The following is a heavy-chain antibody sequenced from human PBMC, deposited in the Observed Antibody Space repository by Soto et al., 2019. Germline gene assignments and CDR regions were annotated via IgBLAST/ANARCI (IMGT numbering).Heavy chain of an antibody. CDR1: GDSVSSHSAS. V-gene: IGHV6-1*01. Sequence: SQTLSLPGAISGDSVSSHSASWNWIRPSPSRGLEWLGRTYYRSKWYNDYAVSVKSRITINPDTSKNQFSLQLNSVTPEDTAVYYCAREVLRYFDWLGVIHYYGMDVWGQGNTVTVSS. CDR2: TYYRSKWYN. D-gene: IGHD3-9*01. J-gene: IGHJ6*02. CDR3: AREVLRYFDWLGVIHYYGMDV.